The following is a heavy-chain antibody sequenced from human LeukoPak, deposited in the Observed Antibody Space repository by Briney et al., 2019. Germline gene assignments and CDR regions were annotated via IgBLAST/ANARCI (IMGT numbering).Heavy chain of an antibody. CDR1: GGSISSYY. J-gene: IGHJ3*01. D-gene: IGHD6-13*01. CDR3: ARHAGAAATVAFDF. CDR2: IYTSGST. Sequence: SETLSLTCTVSGGSISSYYWSWIRQPPGKGLEWIGYIYTSGSTNYNPSLKSRVTISVDTSKNQFSLKLSSVTAADTAVYYCARHAGAAATVAFDFWGQGTMVTVSS. V-gene: IGHV4-4*09.